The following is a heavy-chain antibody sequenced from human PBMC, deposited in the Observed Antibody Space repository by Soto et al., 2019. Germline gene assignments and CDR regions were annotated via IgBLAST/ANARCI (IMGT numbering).Heavy chain of an antibody. J-gene: IGHJ5*02. D-gene: IGHD3-3*01. CDR3: AKDRDFWNGTSIAGPYNWFDT. Sequence: GGSLRLSCAASGFSFTNYAMHWVRQAPGKGLEWVAVISYDGSNKYSADSVKGRFTVSRDNSNSTLYLEMNRLRAEDTAVYYCAKDRDFWNGTSIAGPYNWFDTWGQGTQVTVSS. CDR1: GFSFTNYA. V-gene: IGHV3-30*18. CDR2: ISYDGSNK.